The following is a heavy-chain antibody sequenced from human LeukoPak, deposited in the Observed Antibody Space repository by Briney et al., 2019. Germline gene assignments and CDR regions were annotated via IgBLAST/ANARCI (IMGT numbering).Heavy chain of an antibody. CDR2: IYPGDSDT. V-gene: IGHV5-51*01. J-gene: IGHJ4*02. D-gene: IGHD1-26*01. Sequence: GESLKISCEGSGYSFTTYWIAWVRQMPGKGLEWMGIIYPGDSDTRYNPSFQGQVTMSADKSISTAYLQWSSLEASDTGIYYCARRQGGPHYFDYWGQGTLVSVSS. CDR1: GYSFTTYW. CDR3: ARRQGGPHYFDY.